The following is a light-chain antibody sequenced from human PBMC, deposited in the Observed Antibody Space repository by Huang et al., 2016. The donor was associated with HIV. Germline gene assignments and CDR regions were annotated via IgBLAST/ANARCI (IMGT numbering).Light chain of an antibody. J-gene: IGKJ1*01. Sequence: EIVMTQSPATLSVSPGERATLSCRASQSVSRNLAWYQQKPGQAPRLLIYGASTRSTGIPARFSGSCSGTEFTLTISSLQSENFAVYYCQQYYNWPWTFGQGTKVEIK. CDR3: QQYYNWPWT. CDR1: QSVSRN. V-gene: IGKV3-15*01. CDR2: GAS.